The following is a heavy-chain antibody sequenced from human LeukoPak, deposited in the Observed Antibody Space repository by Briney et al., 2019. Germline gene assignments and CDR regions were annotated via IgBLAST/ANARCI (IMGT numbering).Heavy chain of an antibody. V-gene: IGHV1-18*01. D-gene: IGHD3-3*01. CDR2: ISAYNGNT. CDR3: ARDEIYYDFWSGYYGAFDI. CDR1: GYTFTSYG. J-gene: IGHJ3*02. Sequence: ASVKVSCKASGYTFTSYGISWVRQAPGQGLEWMGWISAYNGNTNYAQKLQGRVTMTTDTSTSTAYMELRSLRSDDTAVYYCARDEIYYDFWSGYYGAFDIWGQGTMVTVSS.